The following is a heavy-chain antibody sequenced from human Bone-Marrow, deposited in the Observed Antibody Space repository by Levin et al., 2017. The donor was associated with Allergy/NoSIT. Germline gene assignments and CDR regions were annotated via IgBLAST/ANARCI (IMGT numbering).Heavy chain of an antibody. V-gene: IGHV3-23*01. J-gene: IGHJ6*02. D-gene: IGHD3-22*01. Sequence: GGSLRLSCAASGFTFSSYAMSWVRQAPGKGLEWVSAISGSGGSTYYADSVKGRFTISRDNSKNTLYLQMNSLRAEDTAVYYCARGSYYYDSSGFVGDNYYYGMDGWGQGTTVTVSS. CDR3: ARGSYYYDSSGFVGDNYYYGMDG. CDR2: ISGSGGST. CDR1: GFTFSSYA.